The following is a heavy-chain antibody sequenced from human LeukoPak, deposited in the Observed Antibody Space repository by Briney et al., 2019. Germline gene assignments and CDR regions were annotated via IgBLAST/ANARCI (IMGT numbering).Heavy chain of an antibody. V-gene: IGHV4-38-2*01. CDR2: IYTSGST. Sequence: SSETLSLTCAVSGYSTSSGYYWGWIRQPPGKGLEWIGRIYTSGSTNYNPSLKSRVTMSVDTSKNQFSLKLSSVTAADTAVYYCARVHPAGTIDYWGQGTLVTVSS. CDR1: GYSTSSGYY. D-gene: IGHD6-13*01. J-gene: IGHJ4*02. CDR3: ARVHPAGTIDY.